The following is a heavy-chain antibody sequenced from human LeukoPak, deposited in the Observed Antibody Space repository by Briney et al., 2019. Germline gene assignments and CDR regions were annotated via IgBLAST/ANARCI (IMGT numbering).Heavy chain of an antibody. Sequence: SETLSLTCTVSGGSISSSSYYWGWIRQPPGKGLEWIGSIYSSGSTYYNPSPKSRVTISVDTSKNQFSLKLSSVTAADTAMYYCATNEWSGYYFEYWGQGTLVPVSS. CDR3: ATNEWSGYYFEY. CDR2: IYSSGST. CDR1: GGSISSSSYY. D-gene: IGHD3-3*01. V-gene: IGHV4-39*01. J-gene: IGHJ4*02.